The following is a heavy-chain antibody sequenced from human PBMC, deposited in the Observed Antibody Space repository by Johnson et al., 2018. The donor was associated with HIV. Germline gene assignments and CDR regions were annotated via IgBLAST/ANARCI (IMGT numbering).Heavy chain of an antibody. V-gene: IGHV3-64*01. CDR2: ISSNGGST. Sequence: VQLVESGGGLVQPGGSLRLSCAASGFIFSSYAMHWVRQAPGKGLQYVSAISSNGGSTDYANSVKGRFTISRDNSRNRLYLQMGRLRVEDMAVYYCARDVASVYGSGDHAFDIWGQGTMVTVSS. CDR3: ARDVASVYGSGDHAFDI. CDR1: GFIFSSYA. D-gene: IGHD3-10*01. J-gene: IGHJ3*02.